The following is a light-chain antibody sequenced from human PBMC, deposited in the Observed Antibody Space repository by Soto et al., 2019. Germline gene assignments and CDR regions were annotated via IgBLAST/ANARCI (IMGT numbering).Light chain of an antibody. CDR2: EVS. CDR3: NSYASTSTLVL. J-gene: IGLJ2*01. V-gene: IGLV2-14*01. Sequence: QSALTQPASVSGSLGQSITISCTGTSSDVGGYNYVSWYQQRPGKAPELIIHEVSNRPSGVSNRFSGSKSGNTASLTISGLQAEDEADYYCNSYASTSTLVLFGGGTQLTVL. CDR1: SSDVGGYNY.